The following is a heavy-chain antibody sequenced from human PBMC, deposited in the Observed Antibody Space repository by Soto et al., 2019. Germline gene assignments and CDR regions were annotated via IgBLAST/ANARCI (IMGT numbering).Heavy chain of an antibody. J-gene: IGHJ5*02. D-gene: IGHD3-3*01. V-gene: IGHV3-30*18. CDR3: AKDSGFWSGYGATGNWFDP. CDR2: ISHDVSNS. Sequence: GGSLRLSCKASGFNFISYGMHWVRQAPGKGLEWVAVISHDVSNSYYADSVKGRFIISRDSSKNTLYLQMNSLRAEDTAVYYCAKDSGFWSGYGATGNWFDPWGQGTVGTVSS. CDR1: GFNFISYG.